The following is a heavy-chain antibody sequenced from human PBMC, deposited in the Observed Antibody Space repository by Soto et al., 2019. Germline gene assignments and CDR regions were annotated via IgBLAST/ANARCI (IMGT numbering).Heavy chain of an antibody. V-gene: IGHV1-8*02. J-gene: IGHJ4*02. CDR1: GYTFTGYY. CDR3: ARRKERSGPHYFDY. D-gene: IGHD6-25*01. CDR2: MNPYSGNT. Sequence: ASVKVSCKASGYTFTGYYMHWVRQATGQGLEWMGWMNPYSGNTGYAQKFQGRVTVTRNTSISTVYMELSGLRPDDTAVYYCARRKERSGPHYFDYWGQGGQVTVSS.